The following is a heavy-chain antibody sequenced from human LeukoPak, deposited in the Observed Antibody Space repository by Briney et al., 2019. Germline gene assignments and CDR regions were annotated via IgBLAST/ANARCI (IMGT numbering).Heavy chain of an antibody. V-gene: IGHV3-53*01. CDR1: GFTVSSNY. CDR2: IYSGGST. Sequence: GGSLRLSCAASGFTVSSNYMSWVRQAPGKGLEWVSVIYSGGSTYYADSVKGRFTISRDNSKNTLYLQMNSLRAEDTAVYYCAKDPYSSGPWGWFDPWGQGTLVTVSS. J-gene: IGHJ5*02. D-gene: IGHD6-19*01. CDR3: AKDPYSSGPWGWFDP.